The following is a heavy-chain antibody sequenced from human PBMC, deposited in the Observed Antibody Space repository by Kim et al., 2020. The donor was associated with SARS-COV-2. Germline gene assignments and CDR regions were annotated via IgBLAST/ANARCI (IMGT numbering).Heavy chain of an antibody. D-gene: IGHD3-9*01. V-gene: IGHV4-31*03. Sequence: SETLSLTCTVSGGSISSGGYYWSWIRQHPGKGLEWIGYIYYSGSTYYNPSLKSRVTISVDTSKNQFSLKLSSVTAADTAVYYCASSNPYLTGYFKGAFDIWGQGTMVTVSS. CDR1: GGSISSGGYY. CDR3: ASSNPYLTGYFKGAFDI. CDR2: IYYSGST. J-gene: IGHJ3*02.